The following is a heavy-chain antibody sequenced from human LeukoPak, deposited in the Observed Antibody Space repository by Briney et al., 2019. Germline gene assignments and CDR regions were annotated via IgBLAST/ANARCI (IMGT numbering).Heavy chain of an antibody. J-gene: IGHJ4*02. CDR3: ARADGSWYYLDY. D-gene: IGHD6-13*01. CDR2: IWYDGSNK. V-gene: IGHV3-33*01. Sequence: PGGSLRLSCAASGFTFSSYGMHWVRQAPGKGLEWVAVIWYDGSNKYYADSVKGRFTISRDNSKNTLYLQMNSLRAEDTAVYYCARADGSWYYLDYWGQGTLVTVSS. CDR1: GFTFSSYG.